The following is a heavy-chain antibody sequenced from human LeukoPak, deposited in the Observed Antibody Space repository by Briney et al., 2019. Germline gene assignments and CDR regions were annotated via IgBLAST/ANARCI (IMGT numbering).Heavy chain of an antibody. D-gene: IGHD6-13*01. Sequence: SETLSLTCAVYGGSFSGYYWSWIRQPPGKGLERIGEINHSGSTNYNPSLKSRVTISVDTSKNQFSLKLSSVTAADTAVYYCARVYSSSWYAYWGQGTLVTVSS. CDR1: GGSFSGYY. J-gene: IGHJ4*02. CDR2: INHSGST. V-gene: IGHV4-34*01. CDR3: ARVYSSSWYAY.